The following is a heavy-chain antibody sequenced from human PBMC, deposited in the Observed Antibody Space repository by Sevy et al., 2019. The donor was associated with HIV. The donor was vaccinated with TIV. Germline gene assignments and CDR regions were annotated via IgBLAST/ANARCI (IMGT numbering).Heavy chain of an antibody. D-gene: IGHD3-3*01. CDR3: ARDSLRGYDFWSGYPSSMDV. J-gene: IGHJ6*02. CDR2: ISSSSSTI. V-gene: IGHV3-48*01. Sequence: GESLKISCAASGFTFSSYSMNWVRQAPGKGLEWVSYISSSSSTIYYADSVKGRFTISRDNAKNSVYLQMNSLRAEDTAVYYCARDSLRGYDFWSGYPSSMDVWGQGTTVTVSS. CDR1: GFTFSSYS.